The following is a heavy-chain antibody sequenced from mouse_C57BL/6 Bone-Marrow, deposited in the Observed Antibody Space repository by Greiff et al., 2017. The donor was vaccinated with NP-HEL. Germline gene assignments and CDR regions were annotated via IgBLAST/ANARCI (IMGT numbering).Heavy chain of an antibody. CDR2: INPSSGYT. D-gene: IGHD2-3*01. J-gene: IGHJ1*03. CDR1: GYTFTSYW. Sequence: VKLMESGAELAKPGASVKLSCKASGYTFTSYWMHWVKQRPGQGLEWIGYINPSSGYTKYNQKFKDKATLTADKSSSTAYMQLSSLTYEDSAVYYCASGWLLRGGYFDVWGTGTTVTVSS. V-gene: IGHV1-7*01. CDR3: ASGWLLRGGYFDV.